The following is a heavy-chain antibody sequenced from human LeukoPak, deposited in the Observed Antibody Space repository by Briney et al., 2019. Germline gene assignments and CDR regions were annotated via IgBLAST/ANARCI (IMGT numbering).Heavy chain of an antibody. CDR2: ICGSVSGSGDCT. Sequence: PGGSLRLSCAASGFSFGSYAMSWVRQAAGKGLEWVSEICGSVSGSGDCTHYADSVKGRFTISRDNSKNMLYLQMNSLRAEDTAIYYCAQISVDTSRNRWADFDSWGQGILVTVSS. CDR1: GFSFGSYA. D-gene: IGHD5-18*01. J-gene: IGHJ4*02. V-gene: IGHV3-23*01. CDR3: AQISVDTSRNRWADFDS.